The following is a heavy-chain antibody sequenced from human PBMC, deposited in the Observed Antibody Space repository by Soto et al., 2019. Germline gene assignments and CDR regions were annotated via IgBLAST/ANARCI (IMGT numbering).Heavy chain of an antibody. Sequence: QVQLVQSGAEVKKPGASVKVSCKASGYTFTSYDINWVRQATGQGLEWMGWMNPNSGNTGYAQKFQGRVTMTRNTSISTAYMELSSPRSEDTAVYYCARASTYYYDSSGYYYGYWGRGTLVTVSS. CDR2: MNPNSGNT. D-gene: IGHD3-22*01. J-gene: IGHJ4*02. V-gene: IGHV1-8*02. CDR1: GYTFTSYD. CDR3: ARASTYYYDSSGYYYGY.